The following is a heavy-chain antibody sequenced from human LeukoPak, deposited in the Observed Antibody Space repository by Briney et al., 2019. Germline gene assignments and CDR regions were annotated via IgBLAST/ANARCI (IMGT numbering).Heavy chain of an antibody. CDR2: IKEDGNEK. CDR1: GFTFSTYW. CDR3: ARDRGWNLYDY. V-gene: IGHV3-7*01. Sequence: PGGSLRLSCAASGFTFSTYWMSWVRQAPGKGLEWVANIKEDGNEKYYVDSVKGRFTISRDNAKNTLYLQMNSLRAEDTAVYYCARDRGWNLYDYWGQGTLVTVPS. D-gene: IGHD1-7*01. J-gene: IGHJ4*02.